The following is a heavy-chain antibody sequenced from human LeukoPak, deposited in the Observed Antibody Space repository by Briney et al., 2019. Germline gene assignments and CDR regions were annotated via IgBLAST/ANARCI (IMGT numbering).Heavy chain of an antibody. CDR3: ATWSGSYYYY. CDR1: GYTLTELA. CDR2: FDPEDVET. V-gene: IGHV1-24*01. D-gene: IGHD3-10*01. Sequence: ASVKVSCKVSGYTLTELAIHWVPHAPGKGLEWMGGFDPEDVETIYAQRFQGRVTMTEDKSTDTAYMEMSSLRSEDTAVYYCATWSGSYYYYWGQGTLVTVSS. J-gene: IGHJ4*02.